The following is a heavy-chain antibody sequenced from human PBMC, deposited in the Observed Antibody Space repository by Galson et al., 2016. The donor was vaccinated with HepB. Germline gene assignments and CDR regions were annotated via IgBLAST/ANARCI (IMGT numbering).Heavy chain of an antibody. Sequence: SLRLSCAASGFTFSTHDMSWVRQAPGKGLEWVSAISVSGDRRDYADSVNGRFTISRDNLKNTVHLQMDSLRDEDTALYYCATSNSYGYVHWGQGALVTVSS. J-gene: IGHJ4*02. CDR3: ATSNSYGYVH. D-gene: IGHD5-18*01. V-gene: IGHV3-23*01. CDR2: ISVSGDRR. CDR1: GFTFSTHD.